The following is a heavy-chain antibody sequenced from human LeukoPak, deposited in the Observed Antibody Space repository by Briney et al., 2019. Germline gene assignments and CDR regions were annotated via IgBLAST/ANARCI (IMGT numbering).Heavy chain of an antibody. CDR2: ISSSSGTI. Sequence: GGSLRLSCAASRFTFSIYSMNWLRQAPGKGLEWGSYISSSSGTIYYADSVKGRFTISRDNAKNSLYLQMNSLRDEDTAVYYCARDVRWLRFVFDYWGQGTLVTVSS. J-gene: IGHJ4*02. V-gene: IGHV3-48*02. CDR3: ARDVRWLRFVFDY. CDR1: RFTFSIYS. D-gene: IGHD5-12*01.